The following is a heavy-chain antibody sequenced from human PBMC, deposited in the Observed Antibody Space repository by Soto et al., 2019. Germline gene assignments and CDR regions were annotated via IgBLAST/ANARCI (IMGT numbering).Heavy chain of an antibody. J-gene: IGHJ3*02. CDR2: INHSGST. CDR1: DGSFSVYY. V-gene: IGHV4-34*01. D-gene: IGHD4-4*01. Sequence: QVRLQQWGAGLLKPSETLSLTCAIYDGSFSVYYWIWIRQSPGEGLEWIGEINHSGSTNYNPSLKRRVTMSVDASKNQFSLKLNSVTAADTAVYYCARDSTRRGACDIWGQGTTVTVSS. CDR3: ARDSTRRGACDI.